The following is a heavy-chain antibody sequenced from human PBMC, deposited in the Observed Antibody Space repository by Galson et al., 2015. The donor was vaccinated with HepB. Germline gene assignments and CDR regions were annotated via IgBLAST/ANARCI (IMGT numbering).Heavy chain of an antibody. Sequence: SVKVSCKASGGTFSSYAISWVRQAPGQGLEWMGGIIPIFGTANYAQKFQGRVTITADESTSTAYMELSSLRSEDTAVYYCARGDIVVVPAALGVSGPFDYWGQGTLVTVSS. V-gene: IGHV1-69*13. CDR3: ARGDIVVVPAALGVSGPFDY. J-gene: IGHJ4*02. CDR2: IIPIFGTA. D-gene: IGHD2-2*01. CDR1: GGTFSSYA.